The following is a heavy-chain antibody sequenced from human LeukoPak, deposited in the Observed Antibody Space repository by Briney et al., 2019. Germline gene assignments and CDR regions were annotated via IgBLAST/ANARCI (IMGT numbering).Heavy chain of an antibody. Sequence: GGSLRLSCAASGFTFSSYAMHWVRQAPGKGLEWVAVISYDGSNKYYADSVKGRFTISRDNSKNTLYLQMNSLRAEDTAVYYCARDGGDGDHLDYWGQGTLVTVSS. V-gene: IGHV3-30*04. CDR1: GFTFSSYA. CDR3: ARDGGDGDHLDY. J-gene: IGHJ4*02. D-gene: IGHD3-16*01. CDR2: ISYDGSNK.